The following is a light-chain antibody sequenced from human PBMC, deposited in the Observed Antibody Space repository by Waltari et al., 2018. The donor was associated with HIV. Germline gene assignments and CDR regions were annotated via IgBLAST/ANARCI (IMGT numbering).Light chain of an antibody. CDR2: GNS. Sequence: QSVLTQPPSVSGAPGQRVTISCTGSSSTIGAGYDVHWYHQLPGTAPKLLIYGNSNRPSGVPDRFSGSKSGTSASLAITGLQAEDEADYYCQSYDSSLSGSSVFGTGTKVTVL. CDR3: QSYDSSLSGSSV. J-gene: IGLJ1*01. V-gene: IGLV1-40*01. CDR1: SSTIGAGYD.